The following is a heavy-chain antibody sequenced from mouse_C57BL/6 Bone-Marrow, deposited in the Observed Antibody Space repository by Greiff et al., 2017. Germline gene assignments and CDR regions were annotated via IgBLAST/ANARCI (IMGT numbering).Heavy chain of an antibody. CDR1: GYTFTDYY. CDR3: ARRNWEEYFDY. CDR2: MGPGSGST. D-gene: IGHD4-1*01. J-gene: IGHJ2*01. V-gene: IGHV1-77*01. Sequence: QVQLQQSGAELVKPGASVKISCKASGYTFTDYYINWVKQRPGPGLEWIGKMGPGSGSTYYNEKFKGKATLTADKYSSTAYMQLSSLTSEDSAVYFCARRNWEEYFDYWGQGTTLTVSS.